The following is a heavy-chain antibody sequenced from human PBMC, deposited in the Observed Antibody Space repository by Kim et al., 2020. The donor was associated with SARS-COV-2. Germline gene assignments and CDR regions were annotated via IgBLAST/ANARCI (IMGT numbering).Heavy chain of an antibody. J-gene: IGHJ4*02. Sequence: TYDADSVKGRFSISRDNSRNTLYLQMNSLRAEDTAVYYCAQGHSGYSLGCWGQGTLVTVSS. CDR2: T. D-gene: IGHD5-12*01. CDR3: AQGHSGYSLGC. V-gene: IGHV3-23*01.